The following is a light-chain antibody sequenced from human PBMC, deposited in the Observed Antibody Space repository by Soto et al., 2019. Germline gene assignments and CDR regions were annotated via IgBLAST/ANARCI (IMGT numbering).Light chain of an antibody. J-gene: IGKJ1*01. CDR2: GAS. Sequence: EVVMRQSPATLSVSPGEGATLSCRASQGIGDTLAWYQQKPGQAPRLVIYGASTRATGIPDRFSGSGSGTDFTLTISSLEPEDFAVYYCQQYGSSPWTFGQGTKVDIK. V-gene: IGKV3-20*01. CDR1: QGIGDT. CDR3: QQYGSSPWT.